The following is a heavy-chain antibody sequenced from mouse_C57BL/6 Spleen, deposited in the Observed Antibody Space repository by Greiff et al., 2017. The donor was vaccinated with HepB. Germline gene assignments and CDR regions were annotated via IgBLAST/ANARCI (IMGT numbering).Heavy chain of an antibody. CDR2: IRSKSNNYAT. CDR3: VRHDNYDRMDY. V-gene: IGHV10-1*01. Sequence: GGGLVQPKGSLKLSCAASGFSFNTYAMNWVRQAPGKGLEWVARIRSKSNNYATYYADSVKDRFTISRDDSESMLYLQMNNLKTEDTAMYYCVRHDNYDRMDYWGQGTSVTVSS. D-gene: IGHD2-4*01. CDR1: GFSFNTYA. J-gene: IGHJ4*01.